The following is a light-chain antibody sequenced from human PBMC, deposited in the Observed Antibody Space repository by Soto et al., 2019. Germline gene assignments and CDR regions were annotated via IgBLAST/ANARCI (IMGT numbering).Light chain of an antibody. CDR1: QSISSN. CDR2: DAS. V-gene: IGKV3-15*01. Sequence: EMVLTQSPGTLSLSPWDRATLSCRASQSISSNLAWFQQKPGQAPRLLIYDASTMATGFPARFSGSGSGTEFTLTISSLQSEDFAVYYCQQYNNWPLTFGGGTKVDIK. CDR3: QQYNNWPLT. J-gene: IGKJ4*01.